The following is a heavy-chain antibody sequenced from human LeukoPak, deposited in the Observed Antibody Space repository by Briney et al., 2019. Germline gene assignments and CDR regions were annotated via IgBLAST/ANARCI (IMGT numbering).Heavy chain of an antibody. CDR3: ARLELRLGAFDI. V-gene: IGHV3-30*02. J-gene: IGHJ3*02. Sequence: GGSLRLSCTASGFTFSSYGMHWVRQAPGKGLEWVAFIRYDGSNKYYADSVKGRFTISRDNSKNTLYLQMNSLRAEDTAVYYCARLELRLGAFDIWGQGTMVTVSS. CDR2: IRYDGSNK. D-gene: IGHD1-7*01. CDR1: GFTFSSYG.